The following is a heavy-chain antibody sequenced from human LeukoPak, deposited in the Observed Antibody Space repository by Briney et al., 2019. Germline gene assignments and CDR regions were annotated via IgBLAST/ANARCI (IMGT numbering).Heavy chain of an antibody. V-gene: IGHV4-4*07. CDR2: IHASGST. Sequence: PSETLSLTCTVSSGSISSYYWTWIRQPAGKGPEWIGRIHASGSTNYNPSLKSRVNMSVDTSKNQFSLKLNSVTAADTAVYYCARVTDPRYNWFDPWGQGTLVTVSS. CDR1: SGSISSYY. D-gene: IGHD2-21*02. J-gene: IGHJ5*02. CDR3: ARVTDPRYNWFDP.